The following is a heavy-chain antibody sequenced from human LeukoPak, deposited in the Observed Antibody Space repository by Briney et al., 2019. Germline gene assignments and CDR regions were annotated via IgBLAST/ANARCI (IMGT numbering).Heavy chain of an antibody. CDR1: GGSIDTNH. D-gene: IGHD2-15*01. V-gene: IGHV4-4*07. CDR2: LHNSGNT. Sequence: SETLSLTCTVFGGSIDTNHHWAWIRQSAGKGLEWIGRLHNSGNTNYNPSLKSRATISVDRPKNQFSLKMTSATAADTAVYFCARDPLRSSFDPWGQGILVTVSS. CDR3: ARDPLRSSFDP. J-gene: IGHJ5*02.